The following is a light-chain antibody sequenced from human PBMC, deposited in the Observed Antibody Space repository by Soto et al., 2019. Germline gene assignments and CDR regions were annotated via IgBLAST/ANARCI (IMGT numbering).Light chain of an antibody. CDR3: SSFTSSSTPIL. Sequence: QSALTQPASMSGSPGQSITISCTGTSSDIGHYNYVSWYQQYPGKAPKLMIYDVSNRPSGVSNRFSGSKSGNTASLTISGLQAEDEGDYYCSSFTSSSTPILFGGGTKVTVL. CDR2: DVS. CDR1: SSDIGHYNY. V-gene: IGLV2-14*03. J-gene: IGLJ2*01.